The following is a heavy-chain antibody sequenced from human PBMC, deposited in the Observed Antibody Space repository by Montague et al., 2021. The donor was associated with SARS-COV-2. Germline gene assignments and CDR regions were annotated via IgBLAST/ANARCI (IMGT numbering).Heavy chain of an antibody. CDR3: TSGREGNYNVMDV. CDR1: GDSVGVENAR. V-gene: IGHV6-1*01. J-gene: IGHJ6*02. D-gene: IGHD1-1*01. Sequence: CAISGDSVGVENARCSWVKQSPELQFQRLLVRCYRPERYNDYAVSVRGRVTINPDTSKNQFSLQLNSVTPEDTAIYYCTSGREGNYNVMDVWGQGTTVTVSS. CDR2: RCYRPERYN.